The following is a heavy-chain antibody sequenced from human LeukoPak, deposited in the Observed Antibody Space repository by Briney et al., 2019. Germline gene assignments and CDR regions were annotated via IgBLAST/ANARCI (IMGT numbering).Heavy chain of an antibody. CDR3: ARVGDHFHWYLDL. CDR2: LYSGSDT. Sequence: GGSLTLSCAASGFSVSLNYMNWVRQAPGKGLEWVSTLYSGSDTYYADSVKGRFTISRDNSKNMLFLHMNNLRADDTAVYYCARVGDHFHWYLDLWGRGTLVTVSS. CDR1: GFSVSLNY. V-gene: IGHV3-53*01. J-gene: IGHJ2*01. D-gene: IGHD3-10*01.